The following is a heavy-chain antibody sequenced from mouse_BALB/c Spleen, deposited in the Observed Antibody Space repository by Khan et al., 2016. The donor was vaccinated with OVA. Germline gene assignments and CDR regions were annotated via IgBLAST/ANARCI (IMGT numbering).Heavy chain of an antibody. J-gene: IGHJ3*01. Sequence: EVQLVESGPDLVKPGASVKLSCKASGYSFTLYYMSWVKQSPGKSLEWIGRVNPNTDNINYNQEFKGKAIFTVDKSSNTAYMELRSQTSEDSAVYFCERGYDFFASWGQGTLVTVSA. CDR1: GYSFTLYY. V-gene: IGHV1-26*01. D-gene: IGHD2-14*01. CDR3: ERGYDFFAS. CDR2: VNPNTDNI.